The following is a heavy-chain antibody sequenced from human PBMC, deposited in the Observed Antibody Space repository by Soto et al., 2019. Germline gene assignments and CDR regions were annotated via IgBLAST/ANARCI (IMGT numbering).Heavy chain of an antibody. CDR2: LFWDDDK. J-gene: IGHJ6*02. D-gene: IGHD2-21*02. CDR1: GLSLRTTGVG. CDR3: VQSRCGGDCLQIYSSHSYYGVDV. V-gene: IGHV2-5*02. Sequence: QITLKESGPTLVKPTQTLTLTCTFSGLSLRTTGVGVGWVRQPPGKALEWLALLFWDDDKRYSPSLKSRLTITKDTSEKQVVLTMTNMDTVDTATYYCVQSRCGGDCLQIYSSHSYYGVDVLGQGTTVTVSS.